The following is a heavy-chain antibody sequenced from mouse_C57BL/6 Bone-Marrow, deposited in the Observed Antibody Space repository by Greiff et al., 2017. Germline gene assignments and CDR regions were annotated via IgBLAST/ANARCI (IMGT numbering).Heavy chain of an antibody. V-gene: IGHV14-4*01. J-gene: IGHJ3*01. CDR1: GFNIKDDY. CDR2: IDPENGDT. D-gene: IGHD2-3*01. Sequence: VQLQQSGAELVRPGASVKLSCTASGFNIKDDYMHWVKQRPEQGLEWIGWIDPENGDTEYASKFQGKATITADTSSNTAYLQLSSLTSEDTAVYYCAREKRLLGGFAYWGKGTLVTVSA. CDR3: AREKRLLGGFAY.